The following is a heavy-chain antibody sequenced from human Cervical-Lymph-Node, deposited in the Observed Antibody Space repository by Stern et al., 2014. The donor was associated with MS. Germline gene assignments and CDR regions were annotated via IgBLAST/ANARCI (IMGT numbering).Heavy chain of an antibody. V-gene: IGHV1-46*01. CDR2: INPISGST. CDR3: ARSPTIAPKFYFDY. J-gene: IGHJ4*02. CDR1: GFTFTVSY. Sequence: VQLVESGAEVKKPGASVNISCKASGFTFTVSYMHWMRQAPGHGLEWMGTINPISGSTTYAQKFQGRVTMTSDVSTSTIYMDLSSLRSEDTAVFYCARSPTIAPKFYFDYWGQGTLVTVSS. D-gene: IGHD6-13*01.